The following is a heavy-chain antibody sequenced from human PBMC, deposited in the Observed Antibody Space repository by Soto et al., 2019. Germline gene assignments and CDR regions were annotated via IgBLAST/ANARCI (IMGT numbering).Heavy chain of an antibody. J-gene: IGHJ3*02. D-gene: IGHD3-22*01. CDR1: GGSISSGGYY. CDR2: IYYSGST. Sequence: SETLSLTCTVSGGSISSGGYYWSWIRQHPGKGLEWIGYIYYSGSTYYNPSLKSRVTISVDTCKNQFSLKLSSVTAADTAVYYCARDSARGGYYDSSGYYRDAFDIWGQGTMVTV. CDR3: ARDSARGGYYDSSGYYRDAFDI. V-gene: IGHV4-31*03.